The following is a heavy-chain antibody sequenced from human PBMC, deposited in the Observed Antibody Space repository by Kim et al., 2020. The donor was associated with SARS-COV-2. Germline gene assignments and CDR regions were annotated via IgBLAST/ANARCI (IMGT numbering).Heavy chain of an antibody. D-gene: IGHD7-27*01. CDR1: GGSISSYY. Sequence: SETLSLTCTVSGGSISSYYWSWIRQPPGKGLEWIGYIYFSGSTNYNPSLKSRVTISVDTSKNQFSLKLSSVTAADTAVYYCARPGGTGVMLVAFDICGQG. CDR3: ARPGGTGVMLVAFDI. CDR2: IYFSGST. J-gene: IGHJ3*02. V-gene: IGHV4-59*08.